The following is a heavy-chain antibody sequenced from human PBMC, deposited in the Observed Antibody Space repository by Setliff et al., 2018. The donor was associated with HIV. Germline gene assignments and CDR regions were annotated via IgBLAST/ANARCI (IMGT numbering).Heavy chain of an antibody. CDR3: ARELGASPHDVFDI. V-gene: IGHV4-4*08. CDR1: GGSISGFH. CDR2: IYTGGST. D-gene: IGHD3-16*01. Sequence: SETLSLTCTVPGGSISGFHWSWIRQSPGKGLEWIGYIYTGGSTNYNPSLKSRVTISVDTSKSQFSLKLNSVTAADTAVYYCARELGASPHDVFDIWGQGTMVTVSS. J-gene: IGHJ3*02.